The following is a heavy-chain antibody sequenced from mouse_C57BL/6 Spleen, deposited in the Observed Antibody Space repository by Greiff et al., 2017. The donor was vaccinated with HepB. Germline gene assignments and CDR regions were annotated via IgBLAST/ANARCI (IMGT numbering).Heavy chain of an antibody. CDR3: ARCGLLQGNAMDY. D-gene: IGHD1-1*01. Sequence: QVQLKESGPGLVQPSQSLSITCTVSGFSLTSYGVHWVRQSPGKGLEWLGVIWSGGSTDYNAAFISRLSISKDNSKSQVFFKMNSLQADDTAIYYCARCGLLQGNAMDYWGQGTSVTVSS. CDR2: IWSGGST. J-gene: IGHJ4*01. V-gene: IGHV2-2*01. CDR1: GFSLTSYG.